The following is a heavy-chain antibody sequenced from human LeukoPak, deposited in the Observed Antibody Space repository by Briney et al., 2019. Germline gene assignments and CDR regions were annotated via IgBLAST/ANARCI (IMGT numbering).Heavy chain of an antibody. Sequence: PSETLSLTCTVSGGSISCYYWSWIRQPPGKGLEWIGYIYYSGSTNYNPSLKSRVTISVDTSKNQFSLKLSSVTAADTAVYYCARDLGDYYGSGSYYTLWGQGTLVTVSS. CDR2: IYYSGST. CDR1: GGSISCYY. D-gene: IGHD3-10*01. V-gene: IGHV4-59*01. CDR3: ARDLGDYYGSGSYYTL. J-gene: IGHJ4*02.